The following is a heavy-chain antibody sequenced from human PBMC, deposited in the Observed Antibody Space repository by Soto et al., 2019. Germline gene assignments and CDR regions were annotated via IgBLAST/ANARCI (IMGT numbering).Heavy chain of an antibody. D-gene: IGHD3-22*01. CDR1: GFTFSTYT. V-gene: IGHV3-23*01. CDR3: AKVHDRSGYAFDY. Sequence: PGGSLILSCAAYGFTFSTYTMNWVRQTPGKGLKWVSTISGSGGNTYYADSVKGRFTISRDNSKNTLYLQMNNLRAEDTAVYYCAKVHDRSGYAFDYWGQGTLVTVS. J-gene: IGHJ4*02. CDR2: ISGSGGNT.